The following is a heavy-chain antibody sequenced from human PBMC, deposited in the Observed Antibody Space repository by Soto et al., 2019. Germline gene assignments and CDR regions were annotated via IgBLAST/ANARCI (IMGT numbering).Heavy chain of an antibody. V-gene: IGHV4-31*03. D-gene: IGHD4-17*01. CDR2: IYYSGTT. J-gene: IGHJ4*02. Sequence: QVQLQESGPGLVKPSQPLSLTRTVSGGSISSGTYYWSWIRQHPGEGLEWIGYIYYSGTTYYNPSLKSWVTISVDTSKILFCLKLSSVTAAETAVYYCASGIRYGDYYCGQGTLVTVSA. CDR1: GGSISSGTYY. CDR3: ASGIRYGDYY.